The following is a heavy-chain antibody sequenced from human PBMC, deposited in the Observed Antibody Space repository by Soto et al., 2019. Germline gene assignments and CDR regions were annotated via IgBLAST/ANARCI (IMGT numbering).Heavy chain of an antibody. CDR1: GGAISSSNW. Sequence: SETLSLTCAVSGGAISSSNWWSWVRQPPGKGLEWIGEIYHSGSTNYNPSLKSRVTISVEKSKNQFSLKLSSVTAADTAVYYCASVTVVNAFDIWGQGTMVTVSS. J-gene: IGHJ3*02. CDR2: IYHSGST. D-gene: IGHD2-15*01. CDR3: ASVTVVNAFDI. V-gene: IGHV4-4*02.